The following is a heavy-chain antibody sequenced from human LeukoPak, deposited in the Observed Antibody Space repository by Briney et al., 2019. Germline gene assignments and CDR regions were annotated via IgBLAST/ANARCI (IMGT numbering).Heavy chain of an antibody. Sequence: GGSLRLSCVASGFTFSNYWMSWVRQAPGKGLEWVANIKQDGSAKYYVDSVKGRFTISRDNAKNSLYLQMNSLGAEDTAVYYCARDLADYYDTTTYGDAFDIWGQGTMVTVSS. CDR3: ARDLADYYDTTTYGDAFDI. V-gene: IGHV3-7*01. CDR2: IKQDGSAK. D-gene: IGHD3-22*01. CDR1: GFTFSNYW. J-gene: IGHJ3*02.